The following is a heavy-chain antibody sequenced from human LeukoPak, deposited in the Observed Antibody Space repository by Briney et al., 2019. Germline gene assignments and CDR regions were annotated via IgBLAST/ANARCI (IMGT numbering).Heavy chain of an antibody. CDR1: GFIFSRYW. CDR2: IKLDGSEQ. J-gene: IGHJ4*02. D-gene: IGHD6-6*01. Sequence: GGSLRLSCAASGFIFSRYWMYWVRQAPGKGLEWVASIKLDGSEQYYVDSVKGRFTISRDNAKSSLYLQMNSLRAEDTAVYFCARAPARARLDYWGPGTLVTVSS. CDR3: ARAPARARLDY. V-gene: IGHV3-7*01.